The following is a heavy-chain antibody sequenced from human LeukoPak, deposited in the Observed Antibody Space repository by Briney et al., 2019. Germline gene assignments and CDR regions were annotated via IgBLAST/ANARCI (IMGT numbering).Heavy chain of an antibody. V-gene: IGHV3-21*04. D-gene: IGHD2-15*01. Sequence: GGSLRLSCAAYGFTFSSYSMNWVRQAPGKGLEWVSFISTSSSYIYYADSVKGRFTISRDNAKNSLYLRMNSLRDEDTALYYCARGGGSIRHSYYYYVDVWGKGTSVTVSS. CDR3: ARGGGSIRHSYYYYVDV. CDR2: ISTSSSYI. J-gene: IGHJ6*03. CDR1: GFTFSSYS.